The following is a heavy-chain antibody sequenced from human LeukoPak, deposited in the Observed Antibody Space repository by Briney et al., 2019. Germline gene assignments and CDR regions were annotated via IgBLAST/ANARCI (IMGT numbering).Heavy chain of an antibody. CDR3: AKDLSRIAVAQRGY. J-gene: IGHJ4*02. CDR2: IRYDGSHK. V-gene: IGHV3-30*02. D-gene: IGHD6-19*01. CDR1: GFIFSSYG. Sequence: GGSLRLSCAASGFIFSSYGMHWVRQAPGKGLEWVAFIRYDGSHKYYAASVKGRFTISRDNSNNTLYLQMNSLRAEDTAVYYCAKDLSRIAVAQRGYWGQGTLVTVSS.